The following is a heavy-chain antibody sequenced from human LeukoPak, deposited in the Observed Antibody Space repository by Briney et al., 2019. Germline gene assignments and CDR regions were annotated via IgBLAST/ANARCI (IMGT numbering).Heavy chain of an antibody. J-gene: IGHJ6*02. CDR2: MNPNSGNT. Sequence: GASVKVSCKASGYTFTSYDINWVRQATGQGLEWMGWMNPNSGNTGYAQKFQGRVTMTRNTSISTAYMELSSLRSEDTAVYYCARDSWGSGSYYFPNCYYYYGMDVWGQGTTVTVSS. CDR1: GYTFTSYD. CDR3: ARDSWGSGSYYFPNCYYYYGMDV. D-gene: IGHD3-10*01. V-gene: IGHV1-8*01.